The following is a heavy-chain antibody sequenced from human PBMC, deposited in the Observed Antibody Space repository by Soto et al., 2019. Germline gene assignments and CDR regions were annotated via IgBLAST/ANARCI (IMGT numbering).Heavy chain of an antibody. CDR2: ISYDGSNK. CDR3: ARDDTTVVVITLGAFDI. V-gene: IGHV3-30-3*01. D-gene: IGHD3-22*01. Sequence: QVQLVESGGGVVQPGRSLRLSCAASGFTFSSYAMHWVRQAPGKGLEWVAVISYDGSNKYYADSVKGRFTISRDNSKNTLYLQMNSLRAEDTAVYYCARDDTTVVVITLGAFDIWGQGTMVTVSS. J-gene: IGHJ3*02. CDR1: GFTFSSYA.